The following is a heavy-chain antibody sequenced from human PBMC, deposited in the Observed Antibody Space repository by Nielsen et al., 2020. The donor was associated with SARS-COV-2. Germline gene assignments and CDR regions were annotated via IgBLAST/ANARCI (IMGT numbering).Heavy chain of an antibody. D-gene: IGHD3-3*01. Sequence: WIRQPPGKGLEWIGSIYYSGSTYYNPSLENRVTISLDTAKNQFSLKLSSVTAADTALYYCASTPYYDFWTGYFPFDFWGQGALVTVSS. CDR3: ASTPYYDFWTGYFPFDF. J-gene: IGHJ4*02. CDR2: IYYSGST. V-gene: IGHV4-39*07.